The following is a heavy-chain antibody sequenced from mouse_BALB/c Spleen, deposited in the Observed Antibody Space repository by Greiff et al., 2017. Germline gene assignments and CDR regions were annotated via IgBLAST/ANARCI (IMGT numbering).Heavy chain of an antibody. D-gene: IGHD2-4*01. J-gene: IGHJ2*01. CDR3: ARSGGYDYDDYFDD. V-gene: IGHV5-17*02. CDR1: GFTFSSFG. CDR2: ISSGSSTI. Sequence: EVQRVESGGGLVQPGGSRKLSCAASGFTFSSFGMHWVRQAPEKGLEWVAYISSGSSTIYYADTVKGRFTISRDNPKNTLFLQMTSLRSEDTAMYYCARSGGYDYDDYFDDWGQGTTRTVSA.